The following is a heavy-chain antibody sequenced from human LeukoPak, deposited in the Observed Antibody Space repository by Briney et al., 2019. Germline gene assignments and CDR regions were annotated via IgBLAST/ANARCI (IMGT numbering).Heavy chain of an antibody. CDR3: ARGYDTTGYFSY. V-gene: IGHV7-4-1*02. D-gene: IGHD3-22*01. J-gene: IGHJ4*02. Sequence: ASVKVSCKASGYIFTNYAINWMRQAPGRGLEWTGWIDTNTGNPTYAQGFIGRFVFSLDTSVTTAYLQISSLKAEDTAVYYCARGYDTTGYFSYWGQGTLVTVSS. CDR2: IDTNTGNP. CDR1: GYIFTNYA.